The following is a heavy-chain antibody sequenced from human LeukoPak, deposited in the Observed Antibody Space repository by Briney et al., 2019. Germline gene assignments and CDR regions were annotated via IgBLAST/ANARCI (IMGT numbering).Heavy chain of an antibody. CDR2: IYYSGST. CDR1: GGSISSYY. J-gene: IGHJ6*02. CDR3: ARDRRGWTGAMDV. V-gene: IGHV4-59*01. D-gene: IGHD6-19*01. Sequence: SETLSLTCTVSGGSISSYYWSWIRQPPGKGLEWIGYIYYSGSTNYNPSLKSRVTISVDTSKNQFSLKLSSVTAADTAVYYCARDRRGWTGAMDVWGQGTTVTVPS.